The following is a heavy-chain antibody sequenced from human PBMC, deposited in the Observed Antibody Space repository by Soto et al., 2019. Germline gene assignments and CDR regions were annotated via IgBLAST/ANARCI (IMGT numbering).Heavy chain of an antibody. J-gene: IGHJ6*02. V-gene: IGHV1-8*01. Sequence: QVQLVQSGAEVKKPGASVKVSCKASGYTFTSYDINWVRQAPGQGLEWMGWMNPNSGNTGYAQKFQGRVTMTRKTSISTAYMEMSSLRSEDTAVYYCAGGPRGGYDFWSGYYTWYYYYYGMDVWGQGTTVTVSS. D-gene: IGHD3-3*01. CDR3: AGGPRGGYDFWSGYYTWYYYYYGMDV. CDR1: GYTFTSYD. CDR2: MNPNSGNT.